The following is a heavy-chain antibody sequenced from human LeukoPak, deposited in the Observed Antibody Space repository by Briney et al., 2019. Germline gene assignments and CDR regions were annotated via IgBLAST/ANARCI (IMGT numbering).Heavy chain of an antibody. D-gene: IGHD4-11*01. V-gene: IGHV4-59*01. CDR3: ARDPVTVTTGYFDY. CDR2: IYYSGST. J-gene: IGHJ4*02. CDR1: GGSIRGYY. Sequence: SETLSLTCTVSGGSIRGYYWSWIRQPPGKGLEWIGYIYYSGSTNYNPSLKSRVTISVDTSKNQFSLKLSSVTAADTAVYYCARDPVTVTTGYFDYWGQGTLVIVSS.